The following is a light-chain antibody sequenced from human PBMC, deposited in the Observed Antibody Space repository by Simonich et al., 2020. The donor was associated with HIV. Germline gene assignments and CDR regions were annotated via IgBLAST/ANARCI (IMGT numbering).Light chain of an antibody. V-gene: IGKV3-15*01. CDR2: GAS. CDR1: QSVSRN. Sequence: EIVMTQSPATLSVSPGERATLSCRASQSVSRNLAWYQQKPGQSPRLLIYGASARATGLPARFSGSGSGTEFTLTISSLQSEDFAVYYCQQYNYWPLFLTFGGGTKVEIK. CDR3: QQYNYWPLFLT. J-gene: IGKJ4*01.